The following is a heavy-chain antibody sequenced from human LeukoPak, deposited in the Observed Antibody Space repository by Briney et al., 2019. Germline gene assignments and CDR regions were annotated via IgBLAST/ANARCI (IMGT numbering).Heavy chain of an antibody. CDR2: ISYDGSNK. CDR3: AVAQFDSGYHFDY. V-gene: IGHV3-30*03. D-gene: IGHD5-12*01. Sequence: GGSLRLSCAASGFTFSSYGMHWVRQAPGKGLEWVAVISYDGSNKYYADSVKGRFTISRDNSKNTLYLQMNSLRSDDTAVYYCAVAQFDSGYHFDYWGQGTLVTVSS. CDR1: GFTFSSYG. J-gene: IGHJ4*02.